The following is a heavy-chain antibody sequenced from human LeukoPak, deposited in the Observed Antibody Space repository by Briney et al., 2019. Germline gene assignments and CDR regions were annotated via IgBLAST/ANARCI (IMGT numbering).Heavy chain of an antibody. CDR1: GFTFSSYS. J-gene: IGHJ6*02. CDR3: TRGPIQLWLYYGMDV. D-gene: IGHD5-18*01. V-gene: IGHV3-21*03. Sequence: PGGSLRLSCAASGFTFSSYSMNWVRQAPGKGLEWVSSISSSSSYIYYADSVKGRFTISRDNAKNSLYLQMNSLKIEDTAVYYCTRGPIQLWLYYGMDVWGQGTTVIVSS. CDR2: ISSSSSYI.